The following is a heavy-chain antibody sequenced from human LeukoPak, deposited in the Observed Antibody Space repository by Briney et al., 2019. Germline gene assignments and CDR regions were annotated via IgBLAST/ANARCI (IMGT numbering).Heavy chain of an antibody. Sequence: GSLRLSCAASGFTFRTYSMNWVRQAPGKGLEWVSSISSTSTYIYYADSMKGRFIISRDNARNSLYLEMNSLRAEDTAVYYCARIIGISGTYPTDYWGQGTLVTVSS. CDR1: GFTFRTYS. J-gene: IGHJ4*02. V-gene: IGHV3-21*06. D-gene: IGHD1-26*01. CDR3: ARIIGISGTYPTDY. CDR2: ISSTSTYI.